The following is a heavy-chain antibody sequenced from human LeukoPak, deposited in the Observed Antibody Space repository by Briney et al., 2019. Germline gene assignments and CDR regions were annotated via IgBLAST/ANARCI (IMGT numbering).Heavy chain of an antibody. V-gene: IGHV4-59*12. CDR1: GGSISSYY. CDR2: IYYSGST. J-gene: IGHJ4*02. D-gene: IGHD6-25*01. CDR3: ARGIAADY. Sequence: SETLSLTCTVSGGSISSYYWSWIRQPPGKGLEWIGYIYYSGSTNYNPSLKSRVTISVDTSKNQFSLKLSSVTAADTAVYYCARGIAADYWGQGTLVTVSS.